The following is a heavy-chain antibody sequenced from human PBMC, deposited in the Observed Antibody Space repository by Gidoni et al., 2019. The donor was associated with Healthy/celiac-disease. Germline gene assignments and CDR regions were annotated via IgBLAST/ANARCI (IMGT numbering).Heavy chain of an antibody. CDR2: ISMISGYI. CDR3: ARDSSPPVTGDFWYFDL. D-gene: IGHD7-27*01. J-gene: IGHJ2*01. Sequence: EVHLVESGGGLVKPGGSLRLSCAASGFTFRSYSMNWVRQAPGKGLEWVSLISMISGYIYYADSVKGRFTISRDNAKNSLYLQMNSLRAEYTAVYYCARDSSPPVTGDFWYFDLWGRGTLVTVSS. CDR1: GFTFRSYS. V-gene: IGHV3-21*01.